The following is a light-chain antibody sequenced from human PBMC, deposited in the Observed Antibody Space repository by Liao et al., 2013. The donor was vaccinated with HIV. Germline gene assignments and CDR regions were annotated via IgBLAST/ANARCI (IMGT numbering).Light chain of an antibody. CDR2: KDS. Sequence: SYELTQPPSVSVSPGQTARIACSGDALPNQYAYWYQQKPGQAPVLVISKDSDRPSGIPERFSGSTSGTTVTLTISGVQTEDEAVYYCQSADSSGRYKTFGGGTXLIV. CDR1: ALPNQY. V-gene: IGLV3-25*03. J-gene: IGLJ2*01. CDR3: QSADSSGRYKT.